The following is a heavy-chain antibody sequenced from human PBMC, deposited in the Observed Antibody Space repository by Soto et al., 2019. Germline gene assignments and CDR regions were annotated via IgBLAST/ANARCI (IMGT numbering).Heavy chain of an antibody. V-gene: IGHV4-4*07. J-gene: IGHJ3*02. CDR2: ISTSGRT. D-gene: IGHD2-2*01. CDR1: GGSINSDY. CDR3: ARWHLPALQRAFDI. Sequence: QVQLQESGPGLVKPSETLSLTCSVSGGSINSDYWTWIRQSAGKGLEWIGRISTSGRTTYNPSLKSRVTMSIDTSRNQFSLTLISVTAADTALYYCARWHLPALQRAFDIWGQGTMVTVSS.